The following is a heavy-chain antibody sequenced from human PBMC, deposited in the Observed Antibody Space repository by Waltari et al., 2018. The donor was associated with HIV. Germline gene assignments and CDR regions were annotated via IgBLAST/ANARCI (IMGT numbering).Heavy chain of an antibody. CDR2: IYYSGST. V-gene: IGHV4-59*01. J-gene: IGHJ4*02. CDR3: ARGHPDLWWPY. CDR1: GGSISSYY. Sequence: QVQLQESGPGLVKPSETLSLTCTVSGGSISSYYWSWIRQPPGKGLEWIGYIYYSGSTNYNPSLKSRVTISVDTSKNQFSLKLSSVTAADTAVYYCARGHPDLWWPYWGQGTLVTVSS. D-gene: IGHD2-21*01.